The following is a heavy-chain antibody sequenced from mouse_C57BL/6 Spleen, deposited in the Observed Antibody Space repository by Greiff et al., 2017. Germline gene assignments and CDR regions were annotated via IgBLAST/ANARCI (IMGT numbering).Heavy chain of an antibody. CDR2: ISSGSSTS. V-gene: IGHV5-17*01. J-gene: IGHJ3*01. Sequence: DVLLLQSGGGLVKPGASLKLSCAASGFTFSDYGMHWVRQAPEKGLEWVAYISSGSSTSYYADTVKGRFTISRDNAKNTMFLQMTSLRSEDTAMYYCALEGPWFAYWGQGTLVTVSA. CDR1: GFTFSDYG. CDR3: ALEGPWFAY. D-gene: IGHD3-3*01.